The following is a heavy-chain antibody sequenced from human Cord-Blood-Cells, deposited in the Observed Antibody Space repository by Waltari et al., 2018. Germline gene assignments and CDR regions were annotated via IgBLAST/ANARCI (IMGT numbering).Heavy chain of an antibody. Sequence: QVQLQQWGAGLLKPSETLSLTCAVYGVSFSGYYWSWIRQPPGKGLEWIGEINHSGSTNYNPSLKSRVTISVDTSKNQFSLKLSSVTAADTAVYYCARAASYYDFWSGYLMGNWFDPWGQGTLVTVSS. CDR1: GVSFSGYY. CDR3: ARAASYYDFWSGYLMGNWFDP. J-gene: IGHJ5*02. CDR2: INHSGST. V-gene: IGHV4-34*01. D-gene: IGHD3-3*01.